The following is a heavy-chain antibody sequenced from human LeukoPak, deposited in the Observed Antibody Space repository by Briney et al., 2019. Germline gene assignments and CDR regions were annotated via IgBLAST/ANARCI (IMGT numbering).Heavy chain of an antibody. Sequence: PGGSLRLSCAASGFTVSSNYMSWVRQAPGKGLEWVSVIYSGGSTYYADSVKGRFTISRDNSKNTLYLQMNSLRAEDTAVYYCARTNYYYYGMDVWGQGTTVTVS. CDR1: GFTVSSNY. J-gene: IGHJ6*02. CDR2: IYSGGST. V-gene: IGHV3-66*01. CDR3: ARTNYYYYGMDV.